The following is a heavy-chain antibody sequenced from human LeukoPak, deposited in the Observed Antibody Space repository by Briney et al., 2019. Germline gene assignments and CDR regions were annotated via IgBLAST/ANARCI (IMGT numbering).Heavy chain of an antibody. J-gene: IGHJ6*03. CDR2: INPNSGGT. CDR1: GYTFTGYY. CDR3: ARSVLGVYDYMYV. D-gene: IGHD1-1*01. Sequence: ASVKVSCRASGYTFTGYYMHWVRQAPGQGLEWMGRINPNSGGTNYAQKFQGRVTMTRDTSISTAYMELSRLRSDDTAVYYCARSVLGVYDYMYVWGKGTTVTVSS. V-gene: IGHV1-2*06.